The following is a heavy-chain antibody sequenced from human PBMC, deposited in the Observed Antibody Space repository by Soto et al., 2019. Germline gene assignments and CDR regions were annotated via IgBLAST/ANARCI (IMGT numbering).Heavy chain of an antibody. CDR1: GFSLSTRGVG. J-gene: IGHJ6*02. CDR3: VQGHCGGDCSSHYPREYYYGMDV. Sequence: QITLKESGPTLVKPTQTLTLTCTFSGFSLSTRGVGVGWIRQPPGKALEWLALIYWDDDKRYSPSLKSRVTIIKDASKNQVVLIMIKMDPVDTATYYCVQGHCGGDCSSHYPREYYYGMDVWGQGTTVTVSS. D-gene: IGHD2-21*02. V-gene: IGHV2-5*02. CDR2: IYWDDDK.